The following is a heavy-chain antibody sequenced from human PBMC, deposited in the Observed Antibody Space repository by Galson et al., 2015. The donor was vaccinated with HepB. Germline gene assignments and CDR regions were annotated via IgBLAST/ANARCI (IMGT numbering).Heavy chain of an antibody. CDR3: ARDFSYGDYTVGY. CDR2: ISYDGSNK. J-gene: IGHJ4*02. D-gene: IGHD4-17*01. Sequence: SLRLSCAASGFTFSSYAMHWVRQAPGKGLEWVAVISYDGSNKYYADSVKGRFTISRDNSKNTLCLQMNSLRAEDTAVYYCARDFSYGDYTVGYWGQGTLVTVSS. CDR1: GFTFSSYA. V-gene: IGHV3-30*04.